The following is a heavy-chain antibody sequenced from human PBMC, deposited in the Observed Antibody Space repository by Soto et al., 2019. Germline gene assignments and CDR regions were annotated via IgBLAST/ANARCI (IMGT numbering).Heavy chain of an antibody. V-gene: IGHV1-2*04. CDR2: INPNSGGT. Sequence: ASVMVSCKASGYTFTGYYMHWVRQAPGQGLEWMGWINPNSGGTNYAQKFQGWVTMTRDTSISTAYMELSRLRSDDTAVYYCARPGGDYFGMDVWGQGTTVTVSS. D-gene: IGHD1-26*01. CDR3: ARPGGDYFGMDV. J-gene: IGHJ6*02. CDR1: GYTFTGYY.